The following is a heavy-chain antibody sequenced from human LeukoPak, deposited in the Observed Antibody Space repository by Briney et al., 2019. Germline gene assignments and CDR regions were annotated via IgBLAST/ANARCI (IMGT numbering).Heavy chain of an antibody. J-gene: IGHJ3*02. Sequence: SVKVSCKASGGTFNNFAICWVRQAPGQGLEWMGGIFPVFGTPTYAQKFQGRVTITADESTRTAHMELSSLGSDDTAVYYCGRGPHTSSWYKHAFDIWAQGTMVTVSS. CDR1: GGTFNNFA. CDR2: IFPVFGTP. D-gene: IGHD6-13*01. CDR3: GRGPHTSSWYKHAFDI. V-gene: IGHV1-69*13.